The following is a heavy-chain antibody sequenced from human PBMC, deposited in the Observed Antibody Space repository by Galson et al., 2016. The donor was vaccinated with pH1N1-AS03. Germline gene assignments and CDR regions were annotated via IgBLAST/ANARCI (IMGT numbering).Heavy chain of an antibody. CDR1: GCTFITYG. V-gene: IGHV1-18*01. CDR3: VREFEDPQKRVVAFGY. CDR2: MSAYSGET. Sequence: SVKVSCKASGCTFITYGISWVRQAPGQGLEWMGWMSAYSGETRYAPNFQGRVTMTRDTSTRTAYMDLRSLTSDDTAVYYCVREFEDPQKRVVAFGYWGQGTLVIVSS. J-gene: IGHJ4*02.